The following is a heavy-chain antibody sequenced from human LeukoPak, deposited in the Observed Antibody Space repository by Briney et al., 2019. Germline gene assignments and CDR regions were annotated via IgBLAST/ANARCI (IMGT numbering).Heavy chain of an antibody. Sequence: GGSLRLSCAASGFTFSSYSMNWVRQAPGKGREWVSYISSSSSTIYYADSVKGRFTISRDNAKNSLYLQMNSVRAEDTGVYYCARDRYCSSTSCYNGNWFDPWGQGTLVTVSS. J-gene: IGHJ5*02. CDR1: GFTFSSYS. D-gene: IGHD2-2*02. CDR3: ARDRYCSSTSCYNGNWFDP. V-gene: IGHV3-48*04. CDR2: ISSSSSTI.